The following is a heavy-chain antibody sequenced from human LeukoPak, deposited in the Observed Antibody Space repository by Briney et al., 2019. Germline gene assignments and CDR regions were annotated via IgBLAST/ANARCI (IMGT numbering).Heavy chain of an antibody. V-gene: IGHV3-30-3*01. CDR2: ISYDGSNK. CDR1: GFTFSSYA. CDR3: ANMDFGGDFDY. D-gene: IGHD3-3*01. J-gene: IGHJ4*02. Sequence: GRSLRLSCAASGFTFSSYAMHWVRQAPGKGLEWVAVISYDGSNKYYADSVKGRFTISRDNSKNTLYLQMNSLRAEDTAVHYCANMDFGGDFDYWGQGTLVTVSS.